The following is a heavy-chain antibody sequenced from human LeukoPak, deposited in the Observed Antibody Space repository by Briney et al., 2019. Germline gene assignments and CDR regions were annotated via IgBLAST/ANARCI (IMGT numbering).Heavy chain of an antibody. J-gene: IGHJ4*02. D-gene: IGHD1-26*01. CDR2: INPNSGGT. V-gene: IGHV1-2*02. CDR3: ARENRWAGATGNFGY. CDR1: GHTFTDYY. Sequence: ASVKVSCKASGHTFTDYYIHWVRQAPGQGLELMGWINPNSGGTNYAQKFQGRVTMTRDTSIATAYMELSRLTSDDTATYYCARENRWAGATGNFGYWGQGTLVTVSS.